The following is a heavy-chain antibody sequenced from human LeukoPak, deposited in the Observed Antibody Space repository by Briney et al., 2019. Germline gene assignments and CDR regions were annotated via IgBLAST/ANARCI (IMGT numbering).Heavy chain of an antibody. D-gene: IGHD3-10*01. Sequence: PSETLSLTCAVYGGSFSGYYWSWIRQPPGKGLEWIGEINHSGSTNYNPSLKSRVTISVDTSKNQFSLKLSSVTAADTAVYYCAREKFGDSSIDYWGQGTLVTVSS. CDR2: INHSGST. CDR1: GGSFSGYY. CDR3: AREKFGDSSIDY. V-gene: IGHV4-34*01. J-gene: IGHJ4*02.